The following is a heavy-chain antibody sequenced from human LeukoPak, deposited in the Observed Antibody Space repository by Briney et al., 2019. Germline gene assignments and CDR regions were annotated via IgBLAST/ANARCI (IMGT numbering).Heavy chain of an antibody. CDR1: GFTFSSFG. D-gene: IGHD6-13*01. J-gene: IGHJ4*02. Sequence: GGSLRLSCAASGFTFSSFGMNWVRQAPGKGLEWVSYISSSSSTIYYADSVKGRFTISRDNARNSLYLQMNSLRAEDTAVYYCARVAEAAAFDSWGQGTLVTVSS. CDR3: ARVAEAAAFDS. CDR2: ISSSSSTI. V-gene: IGHV3-48*01.